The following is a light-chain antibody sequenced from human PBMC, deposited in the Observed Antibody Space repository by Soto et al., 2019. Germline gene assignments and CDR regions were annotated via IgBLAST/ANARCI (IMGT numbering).Light chain of an antibody. J-gene: IGLJ1*01. CDR3: GTWDSTDYV. V-gene: IGLV1-51*02. Sequence: QPVLTQPPSVSATPGQKVTISCSGSSSNIGSNYVSWYQQLPGTAPKLLIYENNKRPSGIPDRFSGSKSGTSATLGITGLQTGDEADYYCGTWDSTDYVFGTGTKVTVL. CDR1: SSNIGSNY. CDR2: ENN.